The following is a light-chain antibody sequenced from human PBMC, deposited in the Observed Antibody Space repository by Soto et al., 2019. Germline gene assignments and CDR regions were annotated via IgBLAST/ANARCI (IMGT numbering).Light chain of an antibody. Sequence: EIVMTQSPATLSVSPGERATLSCRASQSVSSNLAWYQQKPGQAPRLLIYEASTRATGSPARFSGSGSGTEFTLTISSLQSEDFAVYYCQRYNNWPAWTFGQGTKVEIK. CDR1: QSVSSN. CDR2: EAS. CDR3: QRYNNWPAWT. V-gene: IGKV3-15*01. J-gene: IGKJ1*01.